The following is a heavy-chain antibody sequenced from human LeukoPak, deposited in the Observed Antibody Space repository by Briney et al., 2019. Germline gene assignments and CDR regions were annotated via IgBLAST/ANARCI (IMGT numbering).Heavy chain of an antibody. CDR3: ARVFPITMVRGVLDDYYGMDV. CDR2: ISAYNGNT. D-gene: IGHD3-10*01. J-gene: IGHJ6*04. V-gene: IGHV1-18*04. Sequence: ASVKVSCKASGYIFTSYGISWVRQAPGQGLEWMGWISAYNGNTNYAQKLQGRVTMTTDTSTSTAYMELRSLRSDDTAVYYCARVFPITMVRGVLDDYYGMDVWGKGTTVTVSS. CDR1: GYIFTSYG.